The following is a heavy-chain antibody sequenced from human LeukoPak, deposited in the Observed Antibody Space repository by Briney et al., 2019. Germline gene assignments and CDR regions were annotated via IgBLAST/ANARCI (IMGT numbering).Heavy chain of an antibody. CDR2: MNPNSGNT. J-gene: IGHJ4*02. Sequence: ASVKVSCKASGYTFTSYDINWVRQATGQGLEWMGWMNPNSGNTGYAQKFQGRVTMTRNTSISTAYMELSSLRSEDTAVYYCARWATAMDKNDSWGQGTLVTVSS. V-gene: IGHV1-8*01. D-gene: IGHD5-18*01. CDR3: ARWATAMDKNDS. CDR1: GYTFTSYD.